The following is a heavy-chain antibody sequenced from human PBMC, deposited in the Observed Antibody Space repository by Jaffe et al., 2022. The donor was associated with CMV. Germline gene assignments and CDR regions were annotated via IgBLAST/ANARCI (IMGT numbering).Heavy chain of an antibody. J-gene: IGHJ6*03. CDR3: ARRLYSSSFGNNYYYYMDV. D-gene: IGHD6-6*01. CDR1: GGSISSYY. CDR2: IYYSGST. V-gene: IGHV4-59*08. Sequence: QVQLQESGPGLVKPSETLSLTCTVSGGSISSYYWSWIRQPPGKGLEWIGYIYYSGSTNYNPSLKSRVTISVDTSKNQFSLKLSSVTAADTAVYYCARRLYSSSFGNNYYYYMDVWGKGTTVTVSS.